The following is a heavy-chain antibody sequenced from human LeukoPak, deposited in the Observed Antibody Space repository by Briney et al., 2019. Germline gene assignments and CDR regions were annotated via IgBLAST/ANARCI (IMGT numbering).Heavy chain of an antibody. CDR3: AKDQGYYDFWSGYPHDWFDP. J-gene: IGHJ5*02. Sequence: GGSLRLSCAASGFTFSSYSMNWVRQAPGKGLEWVAFIRYDGSNKYYADSVKGRFTISRDNSKNTLYLQMNSLRAEDTAVYYCAKDQGYYDFWSGYPHDWFDPWGQGTLVTVSS. D-gene: IGHD3-3*01. CDR1: GFTFSSYS. CDR2: IRYDGSNK. V-gene: IGHV3-30*02.